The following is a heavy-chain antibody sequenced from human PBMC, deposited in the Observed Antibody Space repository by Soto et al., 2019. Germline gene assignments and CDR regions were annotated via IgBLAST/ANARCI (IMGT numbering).Heavy chain of an antibody. CDR2: IYSGGST. V-gene: IGHV3-53*02. D-gene: IGHD3-22*01. J-gene: IGHJ6*02. CDR3: ASSYYYDSSGMDV. Sequence: EVQLVETGGGLIQPGGSLRLSCAASGFTVSSNYMSWVRQAPGKGLEWVSVIYSGGSTYYADSVKGRFTISRDNSKNKLYLQMNSLRAEDTAVYYCASSYYYDSSGMDVWGQGTTVTVSS. CDR1: GFTVSSNY.